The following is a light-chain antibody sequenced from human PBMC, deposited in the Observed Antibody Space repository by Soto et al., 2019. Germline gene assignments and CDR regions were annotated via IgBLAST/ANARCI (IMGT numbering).Light chain of an antibody. CDR1: QSVSSSD. V-gene: IGKV3D-15*01. CDR3: QQYNNWPT. CDR2: SAS. Sequence: IVLTQSPGTLSLSPGERATLSCRASQSVSSSDLAWYQQKPGQAPRLLIYSASSRATGIPDRFSGSGSGTEFTLTISSLQSEDFAVYYCQQYNNWPTFGQGTKVEIK. J-gene: IGKJ1*01.